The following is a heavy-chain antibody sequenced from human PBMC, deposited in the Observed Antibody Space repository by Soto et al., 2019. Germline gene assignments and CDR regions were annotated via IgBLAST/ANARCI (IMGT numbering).Heavy chain of an antibody. CDR2: INPNSGGT. Sequence: ASVKVSCKASGYTFSGFYMHWVRQAPGQGLEWMGWINPNSGGTKSAEKFQGRVTMTRDTSISTAYMELSRLTSDDTAVYYCASEAVTGTGGLDFWGPGAQVTVSS. V-gene: IGHV1-2*02. CDR1: GYTFSGFY. J-gene: IGHJ4*02. D-gene: IGHD6-19*01. CDR3: ASEAVTGTGGLDF.